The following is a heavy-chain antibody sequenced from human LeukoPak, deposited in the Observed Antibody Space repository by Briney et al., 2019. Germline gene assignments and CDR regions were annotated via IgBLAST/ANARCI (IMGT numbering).Heavy chain of an antibody. D-gene: IGHD4-17*01. V-gene: IGHV4-59*12. CDR2: IYYSGST. Sequence: NPSETLSLTCTVSGGSISSYYWSWIRQPPGKGLEWIGYIYYSGSTNYNPSLKSRVTISVDTSKNQFSLKLSSVTAADTAVYYCASINDYGDSGGGYWGQGTLVTVSS. CDR1: GGSISSYY. J-gene: IGHJ4*02. CDR3: ASINDYGDSGGGY.